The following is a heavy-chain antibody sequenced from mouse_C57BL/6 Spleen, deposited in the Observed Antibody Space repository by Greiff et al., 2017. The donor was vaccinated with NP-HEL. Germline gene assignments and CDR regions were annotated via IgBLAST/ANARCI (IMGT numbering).Heavy chain of an antibody. J-gene: IGHJ2*01. V-gene: IGHV5-6*01. CDR3: ARRGTTVVAHSFDY. Sequence: EVQLKESGGDLVKPGGSLKLSCAASGFTFSSYGMSWVRQTPDKRLEWVATISSGGSYTYYPDSVKGRFTISRDNAKNTLYLQMSSLKSEDTAMYYCARRGTTVVAHSFDYWGQGTTLTVSS. D-gene: IGHD1-1*01. CDR2: ISSGGSYT. CDR1: GFTFSSYG.